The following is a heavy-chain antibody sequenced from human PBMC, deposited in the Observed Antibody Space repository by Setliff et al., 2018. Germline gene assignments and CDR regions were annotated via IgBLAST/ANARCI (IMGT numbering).Heavy chain of an antibody. J-gene: IGHJ5*02. V-gene: IGHV4-59*01. CDR3: ARVTNWGLDLRFDP. D-gene: IGHD7-27*01. CDR1: GDSISSYY. Sequence: SETLSLTCTVSGDSISSYYWSWIRQPPGKGLEWIGYTYYSGSTNYNPSLKSRVTMSVATFENHFSLKLNSLTAADTAVYYCARVTNWGLDLRFDPWGQGIQVTVSS. CDR2: TYYSGST.